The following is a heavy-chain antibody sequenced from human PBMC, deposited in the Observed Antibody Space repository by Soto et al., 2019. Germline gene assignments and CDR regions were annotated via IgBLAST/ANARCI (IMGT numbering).Heavy chain of an antibody. V-gene: IGHV1-69*06. Sequence: SVKVSCKASGGTFSSYAISWVRQAPGQGLEWMGVIIPIFGTANYAQKFQGRVTITADKSTSTAYMELSSLRSEDTAVYYCARGPFSGDYYDSRGHYYYYGMDVWGQGTTVTVSS. CDR2: IIPIFGTA. CDR1: GGTFSSYA. CDR3: ARGPFSGDYYDSRGHYYYYGMDV. D-gene: IGHD3-22*01. J-gene: IGHJ6*02.